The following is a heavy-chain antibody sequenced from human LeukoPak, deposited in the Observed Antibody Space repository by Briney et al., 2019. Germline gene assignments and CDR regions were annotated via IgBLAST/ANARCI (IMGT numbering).Heavy chain of an antibody. D-gene: IGHD3-22*01. CDR2: IIPIFGTA. V-gene: IGHV1-69*13. CDR3: ASGTMINKLDY. J-gene: IGHJ4*02. Sequence: GASVKVSCKASGGTFSNYAISWVRQAPGQGLECMGGIIPIFGTANYAQKFQGRVTITADESTSTAYMELSSLRSDDTAVYYCASGTMINKLDYWGQGTLVTVSS. CDR1: GGTFSNYA.